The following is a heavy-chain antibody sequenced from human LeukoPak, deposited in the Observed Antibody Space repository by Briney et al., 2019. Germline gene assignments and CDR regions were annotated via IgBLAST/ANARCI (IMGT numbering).Heavy chain of an antibody. Sequence: GGSLRLSCAASGFIFSTYRMSWVRQAPGKGLEWVSAIRGGGKDTRYADSVRGRFTISRDNSKDTLSLQMNSLRAEDTAVYYCAILSWDGRGTFSWGQGTLVTVSS. CDR3: AILSWDGRGTFS. J-gene: IGHJ5*02. CDR2: IRGGGKDT. D-gene: IGHD2/OR15-2a*01. V-gene: IGHV3-23*01. CDR1: GFIFSTYR.